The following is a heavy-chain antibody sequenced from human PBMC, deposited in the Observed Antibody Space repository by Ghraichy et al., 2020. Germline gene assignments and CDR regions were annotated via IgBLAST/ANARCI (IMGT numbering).Heavy chain of an antibody. CDR1: GFTFSSYA. CDR2: ISGSGGST. D-gene: IGHD3-3*01. J-gene: IGHJ5*02. V-gene: IGHV3-23*01. Sequence: GGSLRLSCAASGFTFSSYAMSWVRQAPGKGLEWVSAISGSGGSTYYADSVKGRFTISRDNSKNTLYLQMNSLRAEDTAVYYCAKNGGQYYDFWSGYRTNWFDPWGQGTLVTVSS. CDR3: AKNGGQYYDFWSGYRTNWFDP.